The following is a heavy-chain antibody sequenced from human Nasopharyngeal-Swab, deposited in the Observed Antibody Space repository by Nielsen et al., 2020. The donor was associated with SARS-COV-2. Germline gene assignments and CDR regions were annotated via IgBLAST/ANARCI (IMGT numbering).Heavy chain of an antibody. CDR2: MNPNSGNT. Sequence: ASVKVSCKASGYTFTSYDINWVRQATGQGLEWMGWMNPNSGNTGYAQKFQGRVTITRNTSISTAYMELSSLRSEDTAVYYRARKGRYCSSTSCGNWFDPWGQGTLVTVSS. CDR3: ARKGRYCSSTSCGNWFDP. D-gene: IGHD2-2*01. CDR1: GYTFTSYD. V-gene: IGHV1-8*03. J-gene: IGHJ5*02.